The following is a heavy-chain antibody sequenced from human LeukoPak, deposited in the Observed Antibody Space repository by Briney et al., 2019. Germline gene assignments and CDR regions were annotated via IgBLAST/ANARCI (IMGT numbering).Heavy chain of an antibody. Sequence: SETLSLTCTVSGGSISSYYWSWIRQPPGKGLEWIGYIYHSGSTYYNPSLKSRVTISVDRSKNQFSLKLSSVTAADTAVYYCARHENYYGSGSLWGEFDYWGQGTLVTVSS. V-gene: IGHV4-59*08. J-gene: IGHJ4*02. CDR2: IYHSGST. CDR1: GGSISSYY. CDR3: ARHENYYGSGSLWGEFDY. D-gene: IGHD3-10*01.